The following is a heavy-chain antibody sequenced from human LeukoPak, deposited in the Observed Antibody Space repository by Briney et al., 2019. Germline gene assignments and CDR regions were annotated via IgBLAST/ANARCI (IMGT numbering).Heavy chain of an antibody. D-gene: IGHD4-17*01. CDR3: ARVSTNIRVGDYDPQWYFDL. CDR2: ISGSNGNT. CDR1: GYTFINYG. V-gene: IGHV1-18*04. Sequence: ASVKVSCTASGYTFINYGFTGVRQAPGQGLEWMVWISGSNGNTNYLQKVQGRVTMTTDTSTNTVYMELKSLSSDDTAVYYCARVSTNIRVGDYDPQWYFDLWGRGTLVTVSS. J-gene: IGHJ2*01.